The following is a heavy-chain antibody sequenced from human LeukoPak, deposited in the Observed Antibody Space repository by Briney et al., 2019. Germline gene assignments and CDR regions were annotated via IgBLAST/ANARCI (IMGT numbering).Heavy chain of an antibody. CDR3: TTVVTYYDFWSGLKDGFCYFDY. CDR2: IKSKSDGRTT. Sequence: GGSLRLSCAASGFTFSNAWMSWVRHAPGKGLEWVCRIKSKSDGRTTEYAARVKGRFTISRDDSNNTLYQHMNSPKTEHTAVYCCTTVVTYYDFWSGLKDGFCYFDYWGQGTLVTVSS. V-gene: IGHV3-15*01. D-gene: IGHD3-3*01. J-gene: IGHJ4*02. CDR1: GFTFSNAW.